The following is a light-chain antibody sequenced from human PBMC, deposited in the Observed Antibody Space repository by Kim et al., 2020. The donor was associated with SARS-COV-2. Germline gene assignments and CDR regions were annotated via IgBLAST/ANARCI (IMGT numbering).Light chain of an antibody. CDR2: SAS. Sequence: YPGERATPSCRASQSVSSNLAWYQQKPGQAPRLLNYSASTRATGIPARFSGSGSGTEFTLTISSLQSEDFAVYYCQQYNNWPALTFGGGTKVDIK. CDR1: QSVSSN. J-gene: IGKJ4*01. V-gene: IGKV3-15*01. CDR3: QQYNNWPALT.